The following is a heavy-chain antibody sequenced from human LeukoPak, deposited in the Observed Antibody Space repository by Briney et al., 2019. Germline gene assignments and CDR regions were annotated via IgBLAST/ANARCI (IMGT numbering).Heavy chain of an antibody. J-gene: IGHJ3*02. CDR2: IIPIFGTA. V-gene: IGHV1-69*13. CDR3: AIWVMVHASDPGDAFDI. Sequence: GASVKVCCKASGGTFSSYAISWVRQAPGQGLEWMGGIIPIFGTANYAQKFQGRITITADESTSTAYMELSSLRSEDTAVYYCAIWVMVHASDPGDAFDIWGQGTMVTVSS. D-gene: IGHD2-8*01. CDR1: GGTFSSYA.